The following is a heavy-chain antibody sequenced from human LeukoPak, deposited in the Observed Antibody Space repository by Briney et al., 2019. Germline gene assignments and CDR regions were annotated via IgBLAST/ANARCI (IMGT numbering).Heavy chain of an antibody. CDR2: INPSGGST. CDR3: AREEIYYDSSGYYYGPYFDY. Sequence: ASVKVSCKASGYTFTNHYMHWVRQAPGQGLEWMGIINPSGGSTSSAQKFQGRVTMTRDTSTSTVYMEVSSLRSEDTAVYYCAREEIYYDSSGYYYGPYFDYWGQGTLVTVSS. D-gene: IGHD3-22*01. V-gene: IGHV1-46*01. J-gene: IGHJ4*02. CDR1: GYTFTNHY.